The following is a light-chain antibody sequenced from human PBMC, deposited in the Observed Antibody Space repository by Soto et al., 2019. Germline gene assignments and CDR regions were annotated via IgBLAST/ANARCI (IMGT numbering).Light chain of an antibody. CDR3: QQRSNWPIT. V-gene: IGKV3-11*01. J-gene: IGKJ5*01. CDR2: DAS. CDR1: QSVGSY. Sequence: EIVLTQYPAPLSLSPGERATLSCRASQSVGSYFAWYQQKPGQAPRLLIYDASNRATGIPARFSGSGSGTDFTLTISSLEPEDFAVYYCQQRSNWPITVGQGTRLEIK.